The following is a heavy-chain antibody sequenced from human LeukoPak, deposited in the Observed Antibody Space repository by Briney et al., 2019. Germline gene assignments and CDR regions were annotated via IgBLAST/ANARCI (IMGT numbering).Heavy chain of an antibody. V-gene: IGHV3-74*03. CDR2: INSDGSIT. CDR1: GFTFSSYW. CDR3: ANLLRWEPY. Sequence: PGGSLRLSCAASGFTFSSYWMHWVRQTPGKGLVWVSRINSDGSITTYADSVKGRFTISRDNSKNTLYLQMNSLRAEDTAVYYCANLLRWEPYWGQGTLVTVSS. J-gene: IGHJ4*02. D-gene: IGHD4-23*01.